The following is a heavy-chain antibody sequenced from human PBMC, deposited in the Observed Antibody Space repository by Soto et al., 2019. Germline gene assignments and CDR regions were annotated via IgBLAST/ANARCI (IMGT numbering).Heavy chain of an antibody. CDR2: IIPILGIA. D-gene: IGHD3-10*01. CDR3: ASHQYYGSGSPPGDYYYYMDV. V-gene: IGHV1-69*02. Sequence: ASVKVSCKASGGTFSSYTISWVRQAPGQGLEWMGRIIPILGIANYAQKFQGRVTITADKSTSTAYMELSSLRSEDTAVYYCASHQYYGSGSPPGDYYYYMDVWGKGTTVTVSS. J-gene: IGHJ6*03. CDR1: GGTFSSYT.